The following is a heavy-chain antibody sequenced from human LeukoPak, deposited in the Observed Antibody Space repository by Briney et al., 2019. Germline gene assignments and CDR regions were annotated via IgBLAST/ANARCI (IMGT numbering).Heavy chain of an antibody. CDR1: GYSFTNSW. V-gene: IGHV5-51*01. J-gene: IGHJ4*02. D-gene: IGHD2-2*01. Sequence: GESLKISCKGSGYSFTNSWIAWVRQMPGKGLEWMGIIYPGDSDTRYSPSFQGQVTISADESISTAYLQWSSLKASDTAMYYCATHLGYCSSTSCYSYWGQGTLVTVSS. CDR3: ATHLGYCSSTSCYSY. CDR2: IYPGDSDT.